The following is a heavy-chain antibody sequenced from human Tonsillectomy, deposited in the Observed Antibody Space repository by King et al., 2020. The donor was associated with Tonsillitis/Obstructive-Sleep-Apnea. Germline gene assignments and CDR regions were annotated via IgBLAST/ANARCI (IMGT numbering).Heavy chain of an antibody. D-gene: IGHD2-2*01. CDR1: GFTFSSYE. V-gene: IGHV3-48*03. CDR2: ISSSGSTI. J-gene: IGHJ4*02. CDR3: ARDSACSSTSCHNGVGRFDY. Sequence: VQLVESGGGLVQPGGSLRLSCAASGFTFSSYEMNWVRQAPGKGLEWVSYISSSGSTIYYADSVKGRFTISRDNAKNSLYLQMNSLRAEDTGVYYCARDSACSSTSCHNGVGRFDYWGQGTLVTVSS.